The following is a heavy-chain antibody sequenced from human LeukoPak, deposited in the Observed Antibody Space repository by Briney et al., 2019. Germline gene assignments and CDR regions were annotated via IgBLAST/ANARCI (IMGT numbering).Heavy chain of an antibody. V-gene: IGHV1-24*01. CDR2: FVPKDGEA. CDR3: ATLPRGHLFDS. CDR1: GDTLTELS. D-gene: IGHD3-10*01. Sequence: ASVKVSCKLSGDTLTELSMHWVRQSPGKGLEWMGGFVPKDGEAIYAQKFQGRVTMTEDTSTDTAYMELSSLRSDDTAVYFCATLPRGHLFDSWGQGTLVTVS. J-gene: IGHJ4*02.